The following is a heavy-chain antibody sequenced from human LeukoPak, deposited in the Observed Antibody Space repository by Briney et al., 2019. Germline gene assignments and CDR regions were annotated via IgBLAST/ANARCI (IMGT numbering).Heavy chain of an antibody. CDR3: ARVKRFADYFDY. CDR1: GFTFSTYT. J-gene: IGHJ4*02. Sequence: GGSLRLSCAASGFTFSTYTMNWVRQAPGKGLEWVSSISSRSSYIYYADSVKGRFTISRDNAKNSLYLQMNSLRAEDTAVYYCARVKRFADYFDYWGQGTLVTVSS. V-gene: IGHV3-21*01. CDR2: ISSRSSYI. D-gene: IGHD3-10*01.